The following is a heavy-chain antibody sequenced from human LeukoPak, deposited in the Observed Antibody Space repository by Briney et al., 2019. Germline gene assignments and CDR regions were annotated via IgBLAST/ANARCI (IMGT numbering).Heavy chain of an antibody. CDR2: INHSGST. Sequence: PSETLSLTCAVYGGSFSGYYWSWIRQPPGKGLEWIGEINHSGSTNYNPSLKSRVTISVDTSKNQFSLKLSSVTAADTAVYYCARDSVVREYNWFDPWGQGTLVTVSS. J-gene: IGHJ5*02. CDR1: GGSFSGYY. D-gene: IGHD3-10*01. CDR3: ARDSVVREYNWFDP. V-gene: IGHV4-34*01.